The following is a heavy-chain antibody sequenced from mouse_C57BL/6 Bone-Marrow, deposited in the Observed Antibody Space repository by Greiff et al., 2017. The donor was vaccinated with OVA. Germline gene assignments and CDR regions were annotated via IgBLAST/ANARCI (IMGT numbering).Heavy chain of an antibody. CDR3: AKSVLAAVGASYYAMDY. D-gene: IGHD1-1*01. Sequence: VQLVESGPGLVQPSPSLSITCTVSGFSLTSYGVHWVRQSPGKGLEWLGVIWRGGSTDYNAAFMSRLSTTKDNSKRQFFFKMNSLQADDAAKYYCAKSVLAAVGASYYAMDYWGQGTSVTVSS. CDR2: IWRGGST. J-gene: IGHJ4*01. CDR1: GFSLTSYG. V-gene: IGHV2-5*01.